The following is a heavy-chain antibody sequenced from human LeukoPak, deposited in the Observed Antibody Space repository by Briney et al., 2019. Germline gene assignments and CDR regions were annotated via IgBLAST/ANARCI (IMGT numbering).Heavy chain of an antibody. CDR3: ARDAFRSSSLRFFDY. D-gene: IGHD6-13*01. CDR2: ISSSSSDI. Sequence: KPGGSLRLSCAASGFTFSRYSMNWVRQALGKGLEWVSSISSSSSDIYYADSVKGRFTISRDNAKNTLYLQMNSLRAEDTAVYYCARDAFRSSSLRFFDYWGQGTLVTVSS. J-gene: IGHJ4*02. CDR1: GFTFSRYS. V-gene: IGHV3-21*01.